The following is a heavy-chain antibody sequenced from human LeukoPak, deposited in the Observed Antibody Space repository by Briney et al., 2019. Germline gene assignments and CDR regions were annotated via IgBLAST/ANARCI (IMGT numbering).Heavy chain of an antibody. J-gene: IGHJ4*02. CDR1: GFTFSSYE. CDR2: ISSSGSTI. CDR3: VRQYNYGSGSYFWAPDH. V-gene: IGHV3-48*03. Sequence: PGGSLRLSCAASGFTFSSYEMNWVRQAPGKGLEWVSYISSSGSTIYYADSVKGRFTISRDNAKNSLYLQMNSLRAEDTAVYYCVRQYNYGSGSYFWAPDHWGQGTLVTVPS. D-gene: IGHD3-10*01.